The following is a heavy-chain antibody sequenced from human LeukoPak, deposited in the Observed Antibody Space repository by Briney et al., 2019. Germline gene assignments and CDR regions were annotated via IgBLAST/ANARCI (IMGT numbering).Heavy chain of an antibody. CDR3: AKEPNSDSTGWYFED. J-gene: IGHJ1*01. CDR2: VSYDRGTT. Sequence: VGSLRLSCAASGVTSRNYGMQWVPQGPGKGLEWVAVVSYDRGTTFSAESLKGRFTISRGNCKNTLDLQMFSLRVEDTAVYYCAKEPNSDSTGWYFEDWGQGTLVTVSS. V-gene: IGHV3-30*18. D-gene: IGHD6-25*01. CDR1: GVTSRNYG.